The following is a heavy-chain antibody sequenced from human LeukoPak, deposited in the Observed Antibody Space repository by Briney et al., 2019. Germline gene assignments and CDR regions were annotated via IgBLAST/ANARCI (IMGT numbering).Heavy chain of an antibody. CDR2: IIPIFGTA. CDR1: GGTFSSYA. CDR3: AAVPEMATIKFDY. J-gene: IGHJ4*02. D-gene: IGHD5-24*01. V-gene: IGHV1-69*05. Sequence: SVKVSCKASGGTFSSYAISWVRQAPGQGLEWMGGIIPIFGTANYAQEFQGRVTITTDESTSIAYMELSSLRSEDTAVYYCAAVPEMATIKFDYWGQGTLVTVSS.